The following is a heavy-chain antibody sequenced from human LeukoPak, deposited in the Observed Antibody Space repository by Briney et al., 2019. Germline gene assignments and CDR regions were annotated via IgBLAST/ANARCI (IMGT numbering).Heavy chain of an antibody. J-gene: IGHJ3*02. D-gene: IGHD3-22*01. V-gene: IGHV3-23*01. CDR3: AKDPGDYDSSPDAFDI. CDR2: ISGSGGST. CDR1: GFTFSSYA. Sequence: GGSLRLSCAAYGFTFSSYAMSRVPQAPGKGLEWVSAISGSGGSTYYADSVKGRFTISRDNSKNTLYLQMNSLRAEDTAVYYCAKDPGDYDSSPDAFDIWGQGTMVTVSS.